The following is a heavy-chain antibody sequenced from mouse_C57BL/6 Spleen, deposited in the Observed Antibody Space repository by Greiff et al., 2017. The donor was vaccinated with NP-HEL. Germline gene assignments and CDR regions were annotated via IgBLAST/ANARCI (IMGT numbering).Heavy chain of an antibody. Sequence: VQLQESGPELVKPGASVKLSCKASGYTFTSYDINWVKQRPGQGLEWIGWIYPRDGSTKYNEKFKGEATLTVDTASSTAYMELHSMTSEDSAVYFCARSRDYYGSSYVQFDYWGQGTTLTVSS. D-gene: IGHD1-1*01. CDR3: ARSRDYYGSSYVQFDY. CDR1: GYTFTSYD. V-gene: IGHV1-85*01. CDR2: IYPRDGST. J-gene: IGHJ2*01.